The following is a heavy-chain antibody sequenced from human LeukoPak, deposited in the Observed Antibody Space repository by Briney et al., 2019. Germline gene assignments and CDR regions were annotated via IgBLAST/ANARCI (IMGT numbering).Heavy chain of an antibody. Sequence: PGGSLRLSCAASRFTVSSNYMSWVRQAPGKGLEWVSFIYSSGSTYYADSVKGRFTISRDNSKDTLYLQMNSLRAEDTAIYYCARDIQLSTWGLGTMVTVSS. CDR3: ARDIQLST. CDR1: RFTVSSNY. D-gene: IGHD5-24*01. J-gene: IGHJ3*01. V-gene: IGHV3-53*01. CDR2: IYSSGST.